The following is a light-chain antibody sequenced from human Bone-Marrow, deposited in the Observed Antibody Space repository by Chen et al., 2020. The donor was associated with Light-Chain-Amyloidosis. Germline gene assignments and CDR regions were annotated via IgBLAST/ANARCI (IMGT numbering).Light chain of an antibody. CDR2: DAS. Sequence: IVLTQSPATLSLSPGERATLSCSASQSVSSYLAWYQQKPGQAPRLLIYDASNRATGIPARFSGSGSGTDFTLTISSLEPEDFAVYYCQQRSNWLTVGGGTKVEIK. CDR3: QQRSNWLT. CDR1: QSVSSY. V-gene: IGKV3-11*01. J-gene: IGKJ4*01.